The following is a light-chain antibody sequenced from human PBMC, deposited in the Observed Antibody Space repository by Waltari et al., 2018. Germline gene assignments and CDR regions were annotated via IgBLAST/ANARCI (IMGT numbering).Light chain of an antibody. CDR1: SGSVSSTSY. J-gene: IGLJ3*02. Sequence: QTVVTQEPSLSVSTGGTVTLTCALSSGSVSSTSYVSWYQQTPGQAAPMLISKSNTRSSGVPDGFSGSTLGNKAALTITGAQADDESDYYCLMYMGSGIWVFGGGTKLTVI. CDR2: KSN. CDR3: LMYMGSGIWV. V-gene: IGLV8-61*01.